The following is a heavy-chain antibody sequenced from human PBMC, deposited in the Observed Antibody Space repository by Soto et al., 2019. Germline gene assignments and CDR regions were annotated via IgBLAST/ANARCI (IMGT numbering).Heavy chain of an antibody. D-gene: IGHD3-16*01. CDR2: VTFGYYT. CDR3: VKYTITASLGEH. CDR1: GFTFSSFA. J-gene: IGHJ1*01. Sequence: EVQLLESGGGLVQPGGSLRLSCEASGFTFSSFAMAWVRQAPGKGLQWVSGVTFGYYTFYTDSVKGRFTISRDNSKNTLYLQMNSLRAEDTAIYYCVKYTITASLGEHWGLGTLVTVSS. V-gene: IGHV3-23*01.